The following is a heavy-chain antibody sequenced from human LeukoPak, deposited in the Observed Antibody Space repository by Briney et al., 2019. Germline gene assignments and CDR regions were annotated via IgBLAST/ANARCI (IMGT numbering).Heavy chain of an antibody. Sequence: GRSLRLSCAASGFTFSSYGMHWVRQAPGKGLEWVAVIWYDGSNKYYADSVKGRFTISRDNSKNTLYLQMNSLRAEDTAVYYCARASTGRPSFDYWGQGTLVTVSS. J-gene: IGHJ4*02. CDR3: ARASTGRPSFDY. CDR1: GFTFSSYG. CDR2: IWYDGSNK. V-gene: IGHV3-33*01. D-gene: IGHD1-1*01.